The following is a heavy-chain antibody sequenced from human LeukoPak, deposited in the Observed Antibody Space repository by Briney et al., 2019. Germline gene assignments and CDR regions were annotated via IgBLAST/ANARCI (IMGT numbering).Heavy chain of an antibody. D-gene: IGHD3-3*01. V-gene: IGHV3-23*01. CDR3: AKDAWGVVPGY. J-gene: IGHJ4*02. CDR1: GFTFTSYS. CDR2: ISGSGGST. Sequence: GALRLSCAASGFTFTSYSMNRVRQAPGKGLEWVSAISGSGGSTYYADSVKGRFTISRDNSKNTLYLQMNSLRAEDTAVYYCAKDAWGVVPGYWGQGTLVTVSS.